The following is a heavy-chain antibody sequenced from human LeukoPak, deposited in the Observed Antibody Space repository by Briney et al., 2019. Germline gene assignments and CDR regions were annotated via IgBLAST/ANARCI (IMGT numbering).Heavy chain of an antibody. CDR3: ARDVGFYGRWLQFTGFDP. CDR1: GGSISSYY. D-gene: IGHD5-24*01. Sequence: PSETLSLTCTVSGGSISSYYWSWIRQPAGKGLEWIGRIYTSGSTNYNPSPKSRVTMSVDTSKNQSSLKLSSVTAADTAVYYCARDVGFYGRWLQFTGFDPWGQGTLVTVSS. CDR2: IYTSGST. J-gene: IGHJ5*02. V-gene: IGHV4-4*07.